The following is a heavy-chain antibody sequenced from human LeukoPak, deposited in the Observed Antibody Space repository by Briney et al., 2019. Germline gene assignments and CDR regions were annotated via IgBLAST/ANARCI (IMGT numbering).Heavy chain of an antibody. CDR1: GFTFSDYH. CDR2: ISGSSIYT. J-gene: IGHJ4*02. CDR3: VRGISGYYFDY. V-gene: IGHV3-11*05. D-gene: IGHD3-22*01. Sequence: PGGSLRLSCAASGFTFSDYHMTWIRQAPGKGLEWVSYISGSSIYTRYADSVKGRFTISRDNAKNSLYLQMNSLRAEDTALYYCVRGISGYYFDYWGQGTLVTVSS.